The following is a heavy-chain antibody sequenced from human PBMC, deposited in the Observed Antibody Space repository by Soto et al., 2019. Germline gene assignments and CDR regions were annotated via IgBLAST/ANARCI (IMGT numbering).Heavy chain of an antibody. J-gene: IGHJ4*02. CDR2: IDWDDDK. Sequence: SGPTLVNPTQTLTLTCTFSGFSLSTSGMRVSWIRRPPGKALEWLARIDWDDDKFYSTSLKTRLTISKDTSKNQVVLTMTKMDPVDTATYYCTRETGYSSGWRDYWGQGTLVTVSS. D-gene: IGHD6-19*01. CDR3: TRETGYSSGWRDY. V-gene: IGHV2-70*04. CDR1: GFSLSTSGMR.